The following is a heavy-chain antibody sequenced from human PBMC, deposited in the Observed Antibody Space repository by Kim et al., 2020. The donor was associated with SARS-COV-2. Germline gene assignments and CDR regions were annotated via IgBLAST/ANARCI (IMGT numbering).Heavy chain of an antibody. J-gene: IGHJ5*02. CDR3: ARSIGITMIVVVTGGFDP. V-gene: IGHV4-31*03. Sequence: SETLSLTCTVSGGSISSGGYYWSWIRQHPGKGLEWIGYIYYSGSTYYNPSLKSRVTISVETSKNQLSLKLSSVTDADTAVYYGARSIGITMIVVVTGGFDPWRQGTLVTV. CDR2: IYYSGST. D-gene: IGHD3-22*01. CDR1: GGSISSGGYY.